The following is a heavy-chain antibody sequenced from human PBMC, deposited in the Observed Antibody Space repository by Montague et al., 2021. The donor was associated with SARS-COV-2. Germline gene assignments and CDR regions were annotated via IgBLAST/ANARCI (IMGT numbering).Heavy chain of an antibody. CDR1: GGSISSSSYY. V-gene: IGHV4-39*01. Sequence: SETLSLTCSVYGGSISSSSYYWDWIRQPPGKGLEWIGSIYYSGSTYYNPTLKSRVTISVDTSKNQVSLKLSSVTAADTAVYYCARKVTGRFFDWILYGMDVWGQGTTVTVSS. J-gene: IGHJ6*02. D-gene: IGHD3-9*01. CDR2: IYYSGST. CDR3: ARKVTGRFFDWILYGMDV.